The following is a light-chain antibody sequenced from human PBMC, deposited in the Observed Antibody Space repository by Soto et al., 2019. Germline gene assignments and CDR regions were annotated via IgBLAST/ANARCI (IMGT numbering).Light chain of an antibody. CDR3: QQYNNWPYT. J-gene: IGKJ2*01. V-gene: IGKV3-15*01. CDR2: GAS. Sequence: EIVMTQSPATLSVSPGERATLSCRASQSVSSNLAWYQQKPGQAPRLLIYGASTRATGIPARFSGSGSGTEFTLTISSLQSEYFAVYYCQQYNNWPYTFGQGTMLEI. CDR1: QSVSSN.